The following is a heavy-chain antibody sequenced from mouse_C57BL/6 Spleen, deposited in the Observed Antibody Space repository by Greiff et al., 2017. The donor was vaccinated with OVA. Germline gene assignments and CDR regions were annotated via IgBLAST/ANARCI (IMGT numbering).Heavy chain of an antibody. V-gene: IGHV1-64*01. CDR1: GYTFTSYW. J-gene: IGHJ4*01. CDR2: IHPNSGST. Sequence: QVQLQQSGAELVKPGASVKLSCKASGYTFTSYWMHWVKQRPGQGLEWIGMIHPNSGSTNYNEKFKSKATLTVDKSSSTAYMQLSSLTSEDSAVYYCAPTLLGYARDYWGQGTSVTVSS. D-gene: IGHD3-3*01. CDR3: APTLLGYARDY.